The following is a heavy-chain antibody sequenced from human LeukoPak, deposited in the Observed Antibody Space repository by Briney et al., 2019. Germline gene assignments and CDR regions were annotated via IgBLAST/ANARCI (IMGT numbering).Heavy chain of an antibody. CDR1: GFTFSSYS. Sequence: PGGSLRLSCAASGFTFSSYSMTWVRQAPGKGLEWVSYISSSSTIYYADSVKGRFTISRDNAKNSLYLQMNSLRAEDTAVYYCARDLGYCSSTSCYRWFDPWGQGTLVTVSS. V-gene: IGHV3-48*04. CDR2: ISSSSTI. D-gene: IGHD2-2*03. J-gene: IGHJ5*02. CDR3: ARDLGYCSSTSCYRWFDP.